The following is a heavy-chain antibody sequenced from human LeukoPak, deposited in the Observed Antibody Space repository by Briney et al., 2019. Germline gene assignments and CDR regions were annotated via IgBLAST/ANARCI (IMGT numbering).Heavy chain of an antibody. D-gene: IGHD2-8*01. CDR1: GGSISSYY. J-gene: IGHJ4*02. CDR3: ARLRGYCTNGVCSYYFDY. CDR2: IYYSGST. V-gene: IGHV4-59*08. Sequence: SETLSLTCTVSGGSISSYYWSWIRQPPGKGLKWIGYIYYSGSTNYNPSLKSRVTISVDTSKNQFSLKLSSVTAADTAVYYCARLRGYCTNGVCSYYFDYWGQGTLVTVSS.